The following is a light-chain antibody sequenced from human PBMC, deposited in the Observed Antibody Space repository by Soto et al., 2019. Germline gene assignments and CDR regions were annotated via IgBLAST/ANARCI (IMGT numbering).Light chain of an antibody. J-gene: IGKJ2*01. CDR3: QQYNNWPYT. V-gene: IGKV3-15*01. CDR1: QSVSSN. Sequence: ERVMTQSPATLSVSPGERATLSCRASQSVSSNLAWYQQKPGQAPRLLIVGASTRATGIPARFSGSGSGTEFTLTISSLQSEDFAVYYCQQYNNWPYTFGQGTNLEIK. CDR2: GAS.